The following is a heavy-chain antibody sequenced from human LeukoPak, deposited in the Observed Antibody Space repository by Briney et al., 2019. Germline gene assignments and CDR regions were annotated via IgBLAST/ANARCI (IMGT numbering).Heavy chain of an antibody. J-gene: IGHJ4*02. CDR3: TRMTTGHDY. CDR2: INHSGYT. D-gene: IGHD4-17*01. CDR1: GVSFDDYY. Sequence: PAETLSLTCAVSGVSFDDYYWSWVRQTPGKGLEWIGEINHSGYTNDSPSLKSRVTLSIDTSRKQFSLNLRSVTVADAGIYYCTRMTTGHDYWGQGTLVTVSS. V-gene: IGHV4-34*01.